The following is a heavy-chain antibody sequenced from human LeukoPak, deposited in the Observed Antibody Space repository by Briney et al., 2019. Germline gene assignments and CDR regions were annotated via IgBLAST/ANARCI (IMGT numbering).Heavy chain of an antibody. CDR3: ARERIVGATGLGY. CDR2: INPNSGGT. V-gene: IGHV1-2*02. J-gene: IGHJ4*02. D-gene: IGHD1-26*01. CDR1: GYTFTGYY. Sequence: ASVKVSCKASGYTFTGYYMHWVRQAPGQGLEWMGWINPNSGGTNYAQKFQGRVTMTRDTSISTAYMELSRLRSDDTAVYYCARERIVGATGLGYWGQGTLVTVSS.